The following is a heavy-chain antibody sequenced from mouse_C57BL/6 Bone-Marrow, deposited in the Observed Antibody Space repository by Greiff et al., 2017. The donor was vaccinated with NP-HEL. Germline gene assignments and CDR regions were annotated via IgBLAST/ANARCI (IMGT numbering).Heavy chain of an antibody. Sequence: QVQLKQPGAELVRPGTSVKLSCKASGYTFTSYWMHWVKQRPGQGLEWIGVIDPSDSYTNYNQKFKGKATLTVDTSSSTAYMQLSSLTSEDSAVYYSARKRYGYYPAWFAYWGKGTMVTVSA. CDR1: GYTFTSYW. D-gene: IGHD2-3*01. V-gene: IGHV1-59*01. CDR3: ARKRYGYYPAWFAY. CDR2: IDPSDSYT. J-gene: IGHJ3*01.